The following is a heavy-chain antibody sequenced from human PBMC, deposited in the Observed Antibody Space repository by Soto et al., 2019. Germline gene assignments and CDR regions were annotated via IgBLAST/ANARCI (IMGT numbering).Heavy chain of an antibody. V-gene: IGHV1-18*01. CDR3: ASDGAAGQGRAFDH. D-gene: IGHD6-13*01. Sequence: ASVKVSCKASGYTFTSHGISWVRQAPGQGLEWMGWISAYNGNANYAQKFQGRVSMTTDKSTSTAYMELRSLRSDDTAVYYWASDGAAGQGRAFDHWGQGTQVTVSS. CDR2: ISAYNGNA. CDR1: GYTFTSHG. J-gene: IGHJ4*02.